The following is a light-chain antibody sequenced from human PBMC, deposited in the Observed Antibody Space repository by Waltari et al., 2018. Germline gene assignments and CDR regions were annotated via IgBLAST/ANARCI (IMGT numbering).Light chain of an antibody. Sequence: EIVLTQSPGTLSLSPGERATLSCRASQSVSRSLAWYQQKPGQAPRLLIYGASTRATGIPDRFSGSGSGTDFSLTISRLEPEDFAVYYCQKYDRLPATFGQGTKVEIK. J-gene: IGKJ1*01. V-gene: IGKV3-20*01. CDR1: QSVSRS. CDR2: GAS. CDR3: QKYDRLPAT.